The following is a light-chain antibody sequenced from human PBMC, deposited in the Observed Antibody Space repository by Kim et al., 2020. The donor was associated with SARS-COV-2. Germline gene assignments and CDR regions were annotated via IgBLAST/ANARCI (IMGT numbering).Light chain of an antibody. CDR1: QSLDDW. CDR2: MTS. CDR3: QQYRYYSYT. Sequence: ANVGDRVIVTCRASQSLDDWLAWYQHKPGKAPKLLIYMTSNLESGVPSRFSGSGFGTEFTLTISSLQPDDFATYYCQQYRYYSYTFGPGTKVDIK. J-gene: IGKJ3*01. V-gene: IGKV1-5*03.